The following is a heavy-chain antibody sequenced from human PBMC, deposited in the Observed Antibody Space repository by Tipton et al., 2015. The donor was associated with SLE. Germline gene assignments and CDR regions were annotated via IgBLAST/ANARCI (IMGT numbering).Heavy chain of an antibody. CDR1: GFTFSSYP. Sequence: GSLRLSCAASGFTFSSYPMSWVGQAPGKGLEWVSAISGSGGSTYHADPVKGRFTISRDNSKNTLYLQMNSLRAEDTAVYYCARADDSSGYPIWGQGTMVTVSS. CDR2: ISGSGGST. J-gene: IGHJ3*02. CDR3: ARADDSSGYPI. V-gene: IGHV3-23*01. D-gene: IGHD3-22*01.